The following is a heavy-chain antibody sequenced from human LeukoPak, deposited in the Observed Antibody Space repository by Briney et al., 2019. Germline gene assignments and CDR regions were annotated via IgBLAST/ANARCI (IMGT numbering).Heavy chain of an antibody. V-gene: IGHV3-23*01. D-gene: IGHD3-22*01. CDR1: GFTFSSYA. Sequence: SGGSLRLSCAASGFTFSSYAMSWVRQAPGKGLEWVSAISGSGGSTYYADSVKGRFTISRDNSKNTLYLQMNNLRADDTAVYYCARKTDSGGSGGFWGRGTLVTVSS. J-gene: IGHJ4*02. CDR2: ISGSGGST. CDR3: ARKTDSGGSGGF.